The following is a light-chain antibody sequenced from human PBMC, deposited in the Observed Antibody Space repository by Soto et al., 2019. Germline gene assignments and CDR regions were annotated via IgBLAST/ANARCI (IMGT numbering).Light chain of an antibody. CDR3: VSYTTRASYV. V-gene: IGLV2-14*01. CDR1: SSDVGNYIF. CDR2: DIN. Sequence: QSVLTQPASVSGSPGQSITISCTGTSSDVGNYIFVSWYRQHPGKAPKLMFYDINNRPSGVSNRFSASNSGKTASLTISGLQAEDEADYYCVSYTTRASYVFGTGTKLTVL. J-gene: IGLJ1*01.